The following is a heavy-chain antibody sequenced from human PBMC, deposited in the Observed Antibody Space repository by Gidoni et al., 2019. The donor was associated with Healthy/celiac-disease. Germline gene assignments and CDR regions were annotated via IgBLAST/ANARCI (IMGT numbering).Heavy chain of an antibody. CDR2: IYYSGST. J-gene: IGHJ4*02. D-gene: IGHD2-15*01. CDR3: ARHERGAVVVAAMGY. V-gene: IGHV4-39*01. CDR1: GGPISSSSYY. Sequence: QLQLQESGPGLAKPSETLSLTCTVPGGPISSSSYYWGWIRQPPGKGLEWIGSIYYSGSTYYNPSLKSRVTISVDTSKNQFSLKLSSVTAADTAVYYCARHERGAVVVAAMGYWGQGTLVTVSS.